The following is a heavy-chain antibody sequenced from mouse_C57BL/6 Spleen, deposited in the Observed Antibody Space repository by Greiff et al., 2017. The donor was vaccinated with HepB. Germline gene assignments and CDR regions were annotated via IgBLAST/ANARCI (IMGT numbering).Heavy chain of an antibody. J-gene: IGHJ3*01. CDR1: GYTFTDHT. CDR2: IYPRDVST. CDR3: ARDYDEGPSLAY. V-gene: IGHV1-78*01. D-gene: IGHD1-1*01. Sequence: SDAELVKPGASVKISCKVSGYTFTDHTIHWMKQRPEQGLEWIGYIYPRDVSTKYNEKFKGKATLTADKSSSTAYMQLNSLTSEDSAVYCCARDYDEGPSLAYWGQGTLVTVSA.